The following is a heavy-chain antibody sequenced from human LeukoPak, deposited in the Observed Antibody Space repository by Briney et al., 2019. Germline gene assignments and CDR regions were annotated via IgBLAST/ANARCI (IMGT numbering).Heavy chain of an antibody. D-gene: IGHD3-22*01. J-gene: IGHJ3*02. Sequence: GGALRLSCAASGFTVSSNYMSWVRQAPGEGLECVSVIFSGISTYYADSVKGRFTISRDNSKNTLYLQMNSLRAEDTAVYYCARDYSSGYRDDAFDIWGQGTMVT. V-gene: IGHV3-66*01. CDR3: ARDYSSGYRDDAFDI. CDR2: IFSGIST. CDR1: GFTVSSNY.